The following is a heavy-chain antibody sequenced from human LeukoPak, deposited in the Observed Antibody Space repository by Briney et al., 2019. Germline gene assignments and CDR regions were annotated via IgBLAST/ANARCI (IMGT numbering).Heavy chain of an antibody. V-gene: IGHV3-23*01. CDR1: GFTFSSYA. CDR2: ISGSGGST. J-gene: IGHJ4*02. D-gene: IGHD6-13*01. CDR3: AKDLAAAGTRYFDY. Sequence: PGGSLRLSCAASGFTFSSYAMSWVRQAPGKGLEWVSAISGSGGSTYYADSVKGRFTISRDNSKNTLYLQMNNLRAEDTAVYCCAKDLAAAGTRYFDYWGQGTLVTVSS.